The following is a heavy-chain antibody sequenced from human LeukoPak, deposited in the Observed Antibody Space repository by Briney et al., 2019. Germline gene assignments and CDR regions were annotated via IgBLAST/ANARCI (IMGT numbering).Heavy chain of an antibody. CDR3: ARPLAVY. CDR2: ISYGGSNK. J-gene: IGHJ4*02. V-gene: IGHV3-30*04. Sequence: GRSLRLSCAASGFTFSSYAMHWVRQAPGKGLEWVAVISYGGSNKYYADSVKGRFTISRDNSKNTLYLQMNSLRAEDTAVYYCARPLAVYWGQGTLVTVSS. CDR1: GFTFSSYA.